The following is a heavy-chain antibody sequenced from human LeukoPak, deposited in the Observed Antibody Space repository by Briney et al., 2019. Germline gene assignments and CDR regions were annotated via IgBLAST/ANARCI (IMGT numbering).Heavy chain of an antibody. CDR1: GFPFTTYT. Sequence: PGGSLRLSCTASGFPFTTYTMNWVRQAPGKGLEWVSYISSRSDTIYYADSVKGRFTISRDNSKNTLYLQMNSLRAEDTAVYYCAKHGANYYYYYMDVWGKGTTVTVSS. V-gene: IGHV3-48*01. J-gene: IGHJ6*03. CDR2: ISSRSDTI. CDR3: AKHGANYYYYYMDV. D-gene: IGHD4/OR15-4a*01.